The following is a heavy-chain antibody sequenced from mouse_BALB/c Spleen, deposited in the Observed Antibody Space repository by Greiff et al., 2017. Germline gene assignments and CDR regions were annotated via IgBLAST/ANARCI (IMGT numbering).Heavy chain of an antibody. V-gene: IGHV1S81*02. CDR1: GYTFTSYY. CDR3: TRSSLRYAMDY. D-gene: IGHD6-5*01. CDR2: INPSNGGT. Sequence: QVHVKQSGAELVKPGASVKLSCKASGYTFTSYYMYWVKQRPGQGLEWIGEINPSNGGTNFNEKFKSKATLTVDKSSSTAYMQLSSLTSEDSAVYYCTRSSLRYAMDYWGQGTSVTVSS. J-gene: IGHJ4*01.